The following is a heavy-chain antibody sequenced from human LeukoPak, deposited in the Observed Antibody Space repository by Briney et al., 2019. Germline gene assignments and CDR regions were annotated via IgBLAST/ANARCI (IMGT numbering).Heavy chain of an antibody. V-gene: IGHV4-4*07. J-gene: IGHJ4*02. Sequence: SETLSLTCTVSGGSISSYYWSWVRQPAGKGLEWIGRIYTSGSTNYNTSLGSRITISLDTSKNQFSLKLSSVTAADTAVYYCARDDYGDYGRYWGQGTLGTVSS. CDR2: IYTSGST. D-gene: IGHD4-17*01. CDR1: GGSISSYY. CDR3: ARDDYGDYGRY.